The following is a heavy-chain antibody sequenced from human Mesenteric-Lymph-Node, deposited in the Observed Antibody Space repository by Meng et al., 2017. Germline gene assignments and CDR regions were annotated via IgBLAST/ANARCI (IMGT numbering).Heavy chain of an antibody. J-gene: IGHJ5*02. CDR3: ARDPGDHGRLNWFDP. CDR2: VFYSGTT. Sequence: PDLVTPQRPLALICTVACGAFRCSSSNWGGFRQPQGKGLEWIGIVFYSGTTYYNPSLNSHVTISIATPKSQFSVRLSSVTAADTAVYYCARDPGDHGRLNWFDPWGQGTLVTVSS. V-gene: IGHV4-39*07. D-gene: IGHD7-27*01. CDR1: CGAFRCSSSN.